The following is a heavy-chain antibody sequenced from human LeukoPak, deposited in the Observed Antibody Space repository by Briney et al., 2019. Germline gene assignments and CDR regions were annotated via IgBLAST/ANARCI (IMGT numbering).Heavy chain of an antibody. CDR3: AKESSGYYPTDY. V-gene: IGHV3-30*18. J-gene: IGHJ4*02. D-gene: IGHD3-22*01. Sequence: GRSLRLSCAASGFTFSSYGMHWVRQAPVKGLEWVAVISYDGSNKYYADSVKGRFTISRDNSKNTLYLQMNSLRAEDTAVYYCAKESSGYYPTDYWGQGTLVTVSS. CDR2: ISYDGSNK. CDR1: GFTFSSYG.